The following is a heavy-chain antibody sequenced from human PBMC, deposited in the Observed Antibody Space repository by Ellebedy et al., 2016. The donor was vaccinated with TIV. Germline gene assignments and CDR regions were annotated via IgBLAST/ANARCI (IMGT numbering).Heavy chain of an antibody. CDR3: ASPGYYGPFDH. V-gene: IGHV3-53*04. CDR1: GFTVSASY. J-gene: IGHJ4*02. Sequence: GESLKISCEASGFTVSASYLSWVRQAPGKGLEWVSTVYSGGSTNYADSVKGGFTTSRHSSKNMLYLQMNALRLEDTAVYYCASPGYYGPFDHWGRGTLVTVSS. D-gene: IGHD3-3*01. CDR2: VYSGGST.